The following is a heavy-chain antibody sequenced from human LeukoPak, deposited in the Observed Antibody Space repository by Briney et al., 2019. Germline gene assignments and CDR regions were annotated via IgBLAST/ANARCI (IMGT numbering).Heavy chain of an antibody. CDR3: ASRHFEN. CDR1: GFTFSWYW. CDR2: IKQDGSEK. Sequence: QPGGSLRLSCGASGFTFSWYWMHWVRQAPGKGLEWVANIKQDGSEKYYVDSVKGRFTISRDNAKNSLYLQMNSLRVEDTAVYYCASRHFENWGQGTLVTVSS. V-gene: IGHV3-7*03. J-gene: IGHJ4*02.